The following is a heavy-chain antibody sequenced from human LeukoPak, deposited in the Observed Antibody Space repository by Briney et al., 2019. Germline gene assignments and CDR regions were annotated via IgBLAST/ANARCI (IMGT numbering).Heavy chain of an antibody. CDR1: GYTFTGYY. Sequence: GASVKVSCKASGYTFTGYYMHWVRQAPGQGLEWMGRIIPILGIANYAQKFQGRVTITADKSTSTAYMELSSLRSEDTAVYYCARGPGGYSYGADYWGQGTLVTVSS. J-gene: IGHJ4*02. V-gene: IGHV1-69*04. D-gene: IGHD5-18*01. CDR2: IIPILGIA. CDR3: ARGPGGYSYGADY.